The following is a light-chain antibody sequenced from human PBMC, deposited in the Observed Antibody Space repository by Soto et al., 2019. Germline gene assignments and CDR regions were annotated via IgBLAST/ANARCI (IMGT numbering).Light chain of an antibody. Sequence: QSVLTQPASVSGSPGQSITISCNGTSSDVGSYNLVSWYQQHPGKAPKLMIYEGSKRPSGVSNRFSGSKSGNTASLTISGLPAEDEADYYCCSYAVISTFNYVFGTVTKLTVL. J-gene: IGLJ1*01. CDR2: EGS. CDR3: CSYAVISTFNYV. V-gene: IGLV2-23*03. CDR1: SSDVGSYNL.